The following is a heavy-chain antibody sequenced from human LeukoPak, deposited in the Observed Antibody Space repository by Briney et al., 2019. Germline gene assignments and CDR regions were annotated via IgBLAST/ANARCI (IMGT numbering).Heavy chain of an antibody. Sequence: GGSLRLSCAASGFIFTKYDMHWVRHVTGRGLEWVSGIDRDGVTYYSDSVKGRFTMSRENGENSVYLQLNSLRAGDTAVYFCAREDLEYGDYAIDYWGQGILVTVSS. CDR1: GFIFTKYD. D-gene: IGHD4-17*01. CDR3: AREDLEYGDYAIDY. J-gene: IGHJ4*02. V-gene: IGHV3-13*01. CDR2: IDRDGVT.